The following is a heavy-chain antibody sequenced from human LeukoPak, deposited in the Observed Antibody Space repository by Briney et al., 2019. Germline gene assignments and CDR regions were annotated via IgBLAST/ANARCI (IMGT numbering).Heavy chain of an antibody. Sequence: ASVKVSCKASGYTFTSYAMNWVRQAPGQGLEWMGWINTNTGNPTYAQGFTGRFVFSLDTSVSTAYLQISSLKAEDTAVYYCARAEFSYDSSGYYYEDYFDYWGQGTLVTVSS. V-gene: IGHV7-4-1*02. J-gene: IGHJ4*02. D-gene: IGHD3-22*01. CDR3: ARAEFSYDSSGYYYEDYFDY. CDR1: GYTFTSYA. CDR2: INTNTGNP.